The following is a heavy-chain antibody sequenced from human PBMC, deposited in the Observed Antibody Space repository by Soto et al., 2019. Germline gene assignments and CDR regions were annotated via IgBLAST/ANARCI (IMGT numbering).Heavy chain of an antibody. Sequence: QLQLQESGTGLVKPSETLSLTCTVSGGSISSSSYYWGWIRQPPGKGLEWIGSIYYSGSTYYNPSLKSRVTLSGDPAKNHSCLELTSVTAAESVVYYCSELRYFDWVPDLSGWRLRYDAFVILCQGTVVTVSS. CDR1: GGSISSSSYY. D-gene: IGHD3-9*01. V-gene: IGHV4-39*02. CDR3: SELRYFDWVPDLSGWRLRYDAFVI. CDR2: IYYSGST. J-gene: IGHJ3*02.